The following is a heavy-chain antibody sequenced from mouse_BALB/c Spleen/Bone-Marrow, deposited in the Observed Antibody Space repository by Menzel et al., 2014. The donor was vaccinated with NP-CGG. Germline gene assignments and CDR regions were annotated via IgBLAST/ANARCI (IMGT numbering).Heavy chain of an antibody. J-gene: IGHJ2*01. CDR3: TRGEDY. V-gene: IGHV14-3*02. Sequence: EVQRVESGAELVKPGASVKLSCTGSGFNIKDTFMHWVKQRPEQGLEWIGRIDPANGNTKYDPKFQGKATITADTSSNTASLQLTRLTSEDTAVYYCTRGEDYWGQGTTLSVSS. CDR2: IDPANGNT. CDR1: GFNIKDTF.